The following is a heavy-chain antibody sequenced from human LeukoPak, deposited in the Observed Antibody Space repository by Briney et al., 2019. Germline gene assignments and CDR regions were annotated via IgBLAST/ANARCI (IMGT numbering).Heavy chain of an antibody. CDR2: INHSGST. J-gene: IGHJ4*02. CDR3: ARASLGATLDY. CDR1: GGSFSGYY. D-gene: IGHD1-26*01. V-gene: IGHV4-34*01. Sequence: SETLSLTCAVYGGSFSGYYWGWIRQPPGKGLEWIGEINHSGSTNYNPSLKSRVTISVDTSKNQFSLKLSSVTAADTAVYYCARASLGATLDYWGQGTLVTVSS.